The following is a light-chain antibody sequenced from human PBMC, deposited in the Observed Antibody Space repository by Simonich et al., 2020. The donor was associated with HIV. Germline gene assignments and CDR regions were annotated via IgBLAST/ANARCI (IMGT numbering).Light chain of an antibody. V-gene: IGKV3-15*01. J-gene: IGKJ3*01. CDR2: GAS. Sequence: EIVMTQSPATLSVSPGERATPSCSDSQSVRSNLAWYQQKPSQAPRLLIYGASTRATGIPARFSGSGSGTDFTITISSLEPEDFAVYYWQQRSKWPLTFGPGTKVDIK. CDR3: QQRSKWPLT. CDR1: QSVRSN.